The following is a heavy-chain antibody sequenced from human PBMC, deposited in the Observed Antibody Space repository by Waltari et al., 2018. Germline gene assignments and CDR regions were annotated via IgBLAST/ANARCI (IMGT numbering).Heavy chain of an antibody. J-gene: IGHJ4*02. D-gene: IGHD5-12*01. CDR3: ARVDIVATIPLGYDY. CDR1: GGSFSGYY. CDR2: INHSGST. Sequence: QVQLQQWGAGLLKPSETLSLTCAVYGGSFSGYYWSWIRQPPGKGLEWIGEINHSGSTNYNPSLKSRVTISVDTSKNQFSLKLSSVTAADTAVYYCARVDIVATIPLGYDYWGQGTLVTVSS. V-gene: IGHV4-34*01.